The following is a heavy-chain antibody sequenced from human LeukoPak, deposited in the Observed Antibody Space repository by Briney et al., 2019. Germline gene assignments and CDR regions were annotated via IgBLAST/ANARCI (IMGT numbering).Heavy chain of an antibody. J-gene: IGHJ4*02. CDR3: ARVVDTHFDY. CDR1: GFRFSSYW. D-gene: IGHD5-18*01. Sequence: GGSLRLSCAASGFRFSSYWMHWVRQAPGKGLVWVSRIKSDGSTTTYADSVKGRFTISRDNAKNTLYLQMNSLRAEDTAVYYCARVVDTHFDYWGQGTLVTVSS. CDR2: IKSDGSTT. V-gene: IGHV3-74*01.